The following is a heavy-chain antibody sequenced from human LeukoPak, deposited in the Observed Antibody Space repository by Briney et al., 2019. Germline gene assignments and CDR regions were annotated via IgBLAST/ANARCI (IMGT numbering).Heavy chain of an antibody. Sequence: GGSLRLSCAASGFTFDEYTMHWVRQAPGKCLEWVSLISWDGGSTYYADSVKGRFTISRDNSKNSLYLQMNSLRTEDTALYYCAKGNYYYMDVWGKGTTVTASS. J-gene: IGHJ6*03. CDR3: AKGNYYYMDV. CDR2: ISWDGGST. V-gene: IGHV3-43*01. CDR1: GFTFDEYT.